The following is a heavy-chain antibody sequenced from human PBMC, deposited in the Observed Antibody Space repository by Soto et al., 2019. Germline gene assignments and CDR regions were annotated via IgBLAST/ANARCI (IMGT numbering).Heavy chain of an antibody. CDR2: INPDSGDT. CDR1: GYTFTAYY. CDR3: ARDPGDRTFEN. D-gene: IGHD2-21*02. Sequence: ASVKVSCKASGYTFTAYYIHWVRQAPGQGLEWMGWINPDSGDTSYAQKFQGRVTMTRDTSSGPAYVELSSLRSDDTATYYCARDPGDRTFENWGQGTPVPVSS. V-gene: IGHV1-2*02. J-gene: IGHJ4*02.